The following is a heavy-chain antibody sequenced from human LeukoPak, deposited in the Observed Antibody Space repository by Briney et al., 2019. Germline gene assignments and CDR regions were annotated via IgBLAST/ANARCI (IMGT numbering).Heavy chain of an antibody. Sequence: GGSLRLSCAASGFTFSRYWMSWVRQAPGKGLEWVANIKQDRSEKYYVDSVKGRFTISRDNAKNSLYLQMNSLRADDTAVYYCARKDIVVVVAATDLGRYYGMDVWGQGTTVTVSS. J-gene: IGHJ6*02. CDR3: ARKDIVVVVAATDLGRYYGMDV. D-gene: IGHD2-15*01. V-gene: IGHV3-7*01. CDR1: GFTFSRYW. CDR2: IKQDRSEK.